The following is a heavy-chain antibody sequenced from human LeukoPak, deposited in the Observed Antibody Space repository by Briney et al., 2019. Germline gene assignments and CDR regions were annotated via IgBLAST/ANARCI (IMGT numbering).Heavy chain of an antibody. D-gene: IGHD5-24*01. CDR3: AKALDGYGAFDI. J-gene: IGHJ3*02. Sequence: GGSLRLSCAASGFTFDDYAMHWVRQAPGKGLEWVSGISWNSGSIGYADSVKGRFTISRDNAKNSLYLQMNSLRAEDTALYYCAKALDGYGAFDIWGQGTMVAVSS. V-gene: IGHV3-9*01. CDR1: GFTFDDYA. CDR2: ISWNSGSI.